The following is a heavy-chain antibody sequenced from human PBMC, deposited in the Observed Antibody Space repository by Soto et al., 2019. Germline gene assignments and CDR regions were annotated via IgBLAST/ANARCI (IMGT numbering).Heavy chain of an antibody. CDR2: ISYDGSDK. CDR3: ATEHILVVISIPFLGHDYYGIYV. J-gene: IGHJ6*01. CDR1: GFTFSAYA. V-gene: IGHV3-30-3*01. D-gene: IGHD2-21*01. Sequence: GGSLRLSCAASGFTFSAYAMHWVRQAPDKGQEWVALISYDGSDKDYADSVKGRFTISRANAKNSLYLQRNSLRDEDTAVYYCATEHILVVISIPFLGHDYYGIYV.